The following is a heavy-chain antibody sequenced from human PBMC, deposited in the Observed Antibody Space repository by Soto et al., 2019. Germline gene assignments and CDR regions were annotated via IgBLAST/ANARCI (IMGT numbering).Heavy chain of an antibody. CDR1: GGSVSSESHY. CDR3: ARDQYDFRSGSYYYAMEV. Sequence: QVQLQESGPGLVKPSETLSLTCTVSGGSVSSESHYWSWIRQTPGKGLEWIGYIYYTGSTNYNPSIKGRVTMSVDTSRDQVSLRLRSVTRADTAVCYCARDQYDFRSGSYYYAMEVWGQGTKVTVSS. V-gene: IGHV4-61*01. CDR2: IYYTGST. J-gene: IGHJ6*02. D-gene: IGHD3-3*01.